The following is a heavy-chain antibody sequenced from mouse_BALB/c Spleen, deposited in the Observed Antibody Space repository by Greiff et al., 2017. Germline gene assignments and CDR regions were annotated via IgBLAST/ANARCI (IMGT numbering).Heavy chain of an antibody. V-gene: IGHV3-2*02. CDR2: ISYSGST. CDR1: GYSITSDYA. D-gene: IGHD3-2*01. CDR3: AKTARATFAMDY. J-gene: IGHJ4*01. Sequence: EVQLQESGPGLVKPSQSLSLTCTVTGYSITSDYAWNWIRQFPGNKLEWMGYISYSGSTSYNPSLKSRISITRDTSKNQFFLQLNSVTTEDTATYYCAKTARATFAMDYWGQGTSVTVSS.